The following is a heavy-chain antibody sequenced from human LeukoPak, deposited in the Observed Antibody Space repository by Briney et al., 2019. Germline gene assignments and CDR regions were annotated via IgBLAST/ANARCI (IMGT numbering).Heavy chain of an antibody. CDR2: ISGSGSNI. CDR1: GFSFSAYT. CDR3: ARGPSGIANS. D-gene: IGHD6-13*01. J-gene: IGHJ4*02. Sequence: GGSLRLSCAASGFSFSAYTMNWVRQAPGKGLECISYISGSGSNIYYADSVKGRFTLSRDNAKNSLFLQMNSLRDEDTAVYYCARGPSGIANSWGQGTLVTVSS. V-gene: IGHV3-48*02.